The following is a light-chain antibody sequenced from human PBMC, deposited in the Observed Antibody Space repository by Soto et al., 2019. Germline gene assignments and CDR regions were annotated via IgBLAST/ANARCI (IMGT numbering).Light chain of an antibody. CDR2: KAS. CDR3: QHYNSYSEA. Sequence: DIRMTQSPATVSGSVGDRVTITCRASQTISSWLAWYQQKPGKAPKLLIYKASTLKSGVPSRFSGSGSGTEFTLTISSLQPDDFATYYCQHYNSYSEAFGQGTNVDVK. CDR1: QTISSW. J-gene: IGKJ1*01. V-gene: IGKV1-5*03.